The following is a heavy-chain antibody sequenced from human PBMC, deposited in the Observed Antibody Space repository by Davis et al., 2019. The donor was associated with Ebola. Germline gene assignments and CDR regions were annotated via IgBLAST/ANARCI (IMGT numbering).Heavy chain of an antibody. V-gene: IGHV3-11*01. CDR2: ISSSGSTI. CDR1: GFTFSSYW. CDR3: AREFVWFREYYGMDV. D-gene: IGHD3-10*01. Sequence: GGSLRLSCAASGFTFSSYWMSWIRQAPGKGLEWVSYISSSGSTIYYADSVKGRFTISRDNAKNSLYLQMNSLRAEDTAVYYCAREFVWFREYYGMDVWGQGTTVTVSS. J-gene: IGHJ6*02.